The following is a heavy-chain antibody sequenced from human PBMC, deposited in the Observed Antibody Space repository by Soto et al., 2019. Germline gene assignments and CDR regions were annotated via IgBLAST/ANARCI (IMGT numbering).Heavy chain of an antibody. CDR2: IYWDDDK. V-gene: IGHV2-5*02. Sequence: QITLKESGPTLVKPTQTLTLTCTFSAFSLSTGGVGVGWIRQPPGKALEWLALIYWDDDKRYSPSLRSTLTTTKETSKNQVVLTMNCMDPVDTAIYYCIQSRCGGDCLQSYASYCDYGIDVWGQGTTVTVSS. CDR3: IQSRCGGDCLQSYASYCDYGIDV. J-gene: IGHJ6*02. CDR1: AFSLSTGGVG. D-gene: IGHD2-21*02.